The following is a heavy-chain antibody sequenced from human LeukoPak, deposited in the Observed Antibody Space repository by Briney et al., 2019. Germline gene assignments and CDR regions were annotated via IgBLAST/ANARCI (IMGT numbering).Heavy chain of an antibody. Sequence: GGSLRLSCAASGFTFSSYGMHWVRQAPGKGLEWVAIMWYDGSNKYYADSVKGRFTISRDNSKNTLYLQMNSLRAEDTAVYYCAKELGGSFDYWGQGTLVTVSS. CDR3: AKELGGSFDY. CDR2: MWYDGSNK. D-gene: IGHD2-15*01. V-gene: IGHV3-33*06. J-gene: IGHJ4*02. CDR1: GFTFSSYG.